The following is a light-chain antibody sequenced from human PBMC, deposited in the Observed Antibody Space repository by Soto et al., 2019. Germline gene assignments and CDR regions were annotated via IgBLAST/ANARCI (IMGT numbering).Light chain of an antibody. CDR2: EVS. J-gene: IGLJ1*01. V-gene: IGLV2-14*01. CDR1: SSDVGFYNY. Sequence: QSVLTQPASVSGSPGQSITISCTGTSSDVGFYNYVSWYQQHPGKAPKLMIYEVSNRPSGVPNRFSGSKSGNTASLTISGLQAEDEADYYCSSYRSSSTLYVFGTGTKVTVL. CDR3: SSYRSSSTLYV.